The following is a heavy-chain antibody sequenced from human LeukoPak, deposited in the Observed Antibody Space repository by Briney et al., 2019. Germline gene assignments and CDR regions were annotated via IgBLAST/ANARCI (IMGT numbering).Heavy chain of an antibody. CDR2: IRYDGSNK. D-gene: IGHD3-22*01. CDR3: AKDRAHYYDSSGYADY. Sequence: GGSLRLSCAASGFTFSIYGMHWVRQAPGKGLEWVAFIRYDGSNKYYADSVKGRFTISRDNSKNTLYLQMNSLRAEDTAVYYCAKDRAHYYDSSGYADYWGQGTLVTVSS. V-gene: IGHV3-30*02. J-gene: IGHJ4*02. CDR1: GFTFSIYG.